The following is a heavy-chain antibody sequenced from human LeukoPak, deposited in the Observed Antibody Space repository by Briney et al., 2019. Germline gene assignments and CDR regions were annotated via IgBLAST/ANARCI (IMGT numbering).Heavy chain of an antibody. V-gene: IGHV3-48*01. D-gene: IGHD1-1*01. Sequence: PGGSLRLSCTASGFPLIEYSMNWVRQARGEGREGLSYIGMDSGKTKYADYVRGRFTISADKAKNSLYLQMNSLRVEDTAVYYCARDHNYAFDNWGQGTLVSVAS. CDR2: IGMDSGKT. CDR1: GFPLIEYS. CDR3: ARDHNYAFDN. J-gene: IGHJ4*02.